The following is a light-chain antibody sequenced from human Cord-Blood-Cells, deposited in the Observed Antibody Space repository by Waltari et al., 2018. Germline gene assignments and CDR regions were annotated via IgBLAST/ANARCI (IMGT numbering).Light chain of an antibody. Sequence: IVFTQSPATLSLSPGERATLSFRASQSVRSYLAWYQQKPGQVPRLLIYDASNRATGIPARFSGSGSGTDFTLTISSLEPEDFAVYYCQQRSNWPPTFGQGTKVEIK. CDR3: QQRSNWPPT. J-gene: IGKJ1*01. CDR2: DAS. CDR1: QSVRSY. V-gene: IGKV3-11*01.